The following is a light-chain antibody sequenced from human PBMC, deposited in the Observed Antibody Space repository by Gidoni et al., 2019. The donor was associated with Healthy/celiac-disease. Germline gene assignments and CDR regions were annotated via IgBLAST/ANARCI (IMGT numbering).Light chain of an antibody. CDR3: SSYAGSNNLGL. CDR2: EVS. V-gene: IGLV2-8*01. CDR1: SNDGGYYNY. Sequence: QSALTQPPSASGSPGQSVTISCTGTSNDGGYYNYVPWYQPHPGKAPNIMIYEVSKRPSGVPARFSGSKSGNTASLTVSGLQAEDEADYYCSSYAGSNNLGLFGGGTKLTVL. J-gene: IGLJ3*02.